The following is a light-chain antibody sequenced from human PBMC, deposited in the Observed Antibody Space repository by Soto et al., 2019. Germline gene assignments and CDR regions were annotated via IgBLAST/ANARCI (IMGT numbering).Light chain of an antibody. Sequence: DIQLTQSPSFLSASVGDRVIITCRASQAISSYLAWYQQRPGKVPRFLTHAASTLQSGVPSRFSAAGSGTTFTLTISSLQPEDIATYNWQQLNRFPRTFGQKTKAEV. CDR1: QAISSY. CDR2: AAS. CDR3: QQLNRFPRT. V-gene: IGKV1-9*01. J-gene: IGKJ1*01.